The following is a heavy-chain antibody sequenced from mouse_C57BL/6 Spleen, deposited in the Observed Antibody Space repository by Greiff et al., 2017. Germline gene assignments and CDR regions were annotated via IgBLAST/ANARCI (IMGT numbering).Heavy chain of an antibody. CDR1: GYSFTGYY. V-gene: IGHV1-42*01. D-gene: IGHD1-1*01. Sequence: VQLKQSGPELVKPGASVKISCKASGYSFTGYYMNWVKQSPEKSLEWIGEINPSTGGTTYNQKFKAKATLTVDKSSSTAYMQLKSLTSEDSAVYYCARVLRRVFDYWGQGTTLTVSS. CDR2: INPSTGGT. CDR3: ARVLRRVFDY. J-gene: IGHJ2*01.